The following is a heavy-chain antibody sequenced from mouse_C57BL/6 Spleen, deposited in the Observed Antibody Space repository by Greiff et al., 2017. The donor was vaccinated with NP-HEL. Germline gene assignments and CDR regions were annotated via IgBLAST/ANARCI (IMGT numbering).Heavy chain of an antibody. CDR2: IDPSDSYT. CDR1: GYTFTSYW. D-gene: IGHD1-1*01. J-gene: IGHJ2*01. CDR3: ARSTVVAPWYFDY. V-gene: IGHV1-69*01. Sequence: VQLQQPGAELVMPGASVKLSCKASGYTFTSYWMHWVKQRPGQGLEWIGEIDPSDSYTNYNQKFKGKSTLTVDKSSSTAYMQLSSLTSEDSAVYYCARSTVVAPWYFDYWGQGTTLTVSS.